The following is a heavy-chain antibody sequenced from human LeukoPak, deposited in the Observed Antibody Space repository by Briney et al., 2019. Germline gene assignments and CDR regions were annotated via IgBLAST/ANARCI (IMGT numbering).Heavy chain of an antibody. CDR2: IYPGDFDT. CDR1: GYNFPSFW. D-gene: IGHD6-19*01. J-gene: IGHJ4*02. V-gene: IGHV5-51*01. Sequence: GESLKISCKASGYNFPSFWIGWVRQMPGKGPEWMGIIYPGDFDTKYSPSFEGQVTISADKSISTAYLQWSSLKASDTAMYYCARHPSYTSGWPLDYWGQGTLVTVSS. CDR3: ARHPSYTSGWPLDY.